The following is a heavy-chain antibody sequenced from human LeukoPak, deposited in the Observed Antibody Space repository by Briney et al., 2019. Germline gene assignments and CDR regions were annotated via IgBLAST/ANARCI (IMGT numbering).Heavy chain of an antibody. D-gene: IGHD3-10*01. V-gene: IGHV3-11*01. J-gene: IGHJ4*02. CDR1: GFTLSDYY. Sequence: GGSLRLSCAASGFTLSDYYMSWIRQAPGKGLEWVSYSSSTGRTINYADSVKGRFTISRDNAKNLLYLQMNSLRAEDTAVYYCARNGGYYGSGTYYIDFDYWGQGTLVTVSS. CDR3: ARNGGYYGSGTYYIDFDY. CDR2: SSSTGRTI.